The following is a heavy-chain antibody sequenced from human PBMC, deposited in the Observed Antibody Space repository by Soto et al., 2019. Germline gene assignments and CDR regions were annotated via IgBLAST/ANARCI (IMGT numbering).Heavy chain of an antibody. Sequence: GASVKVSCKASGYTFTGYYMHWVRQAPGQGLEWMGWINPNSGGTNYAQKFQGRVTMTRDTSISTAYMELSRLRSDDTAVYYCASQLGSSSSLPDDFDIWGQGTMVTVSS. CDR2: INPNSGGT. J-gene: IGHJ3*02. CDR3: ASQLGSSSSLPDDFDI. CDR1: GYTFTGYY. D-gene: IGHD6-6*01. V-gene: IGHV1-2*02.